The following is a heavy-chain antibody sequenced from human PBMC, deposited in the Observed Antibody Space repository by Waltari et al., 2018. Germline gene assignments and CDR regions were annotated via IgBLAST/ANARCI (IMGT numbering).Heavy chain of an antibody. CDR3: ARDWYFDL. V-gene: IGHV3-7*04. CDR1: GFTFSSYW. CDR2: QKQEGREK. J-gene: IGHJ2*01. Sequence: EVQLVESGGGLVQPGGSLRLSCAASGFTFSSYWVSWVRQAPGKGRERDDNQKQEGREKYYGDSGKGRFTITRDNAKNSLYLQMNSLRAEDTAVYYCARDWYFDLWGRGTLVTVSS.